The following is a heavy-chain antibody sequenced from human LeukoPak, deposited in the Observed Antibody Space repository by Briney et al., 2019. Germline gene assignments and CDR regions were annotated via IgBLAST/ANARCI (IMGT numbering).Heavy chain of an antibody. D-gene: IGHD3-22*01. J-gene: IGHJ4*02. V-gene: IGHV4-39*07. Sequence: SETLSLTCTVSGASITSSNYYWLWLRQPPGKGLEWIGRIYTSGSTNYNPSLKSRVTISVDTSKNQFSLKLSSVTAADTAVYYCAREVVTLDYGGQGTLVTVSS. CDR1: GASITSSNYY. CDR3: AREVVTLDY. CDR2: IYTSGST.